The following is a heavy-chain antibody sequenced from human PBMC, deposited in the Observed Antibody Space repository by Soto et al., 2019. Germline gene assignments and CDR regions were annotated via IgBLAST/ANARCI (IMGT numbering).Heavy chain of an antibody. V-gene: IGHV4-34*01. CDR3: SRGTSVFLSGHGWCDP. D-gene: IGHD3-3*01. J-gene: IGHJ5*02. Sequence: QVQLQQWGAGLLKPSETLSLTCAVYGGSFSGYYWSWIRQPPGKGLEWIGEINHSGSTNYNPSLKSRVTTSVDTSKNPISLKLSSVTAADTAVYYCSRGTSVFLSGHGWCDPGGQGTLVTVSS. CDR2: INHSGST. CDR1: GGSFSGYY.